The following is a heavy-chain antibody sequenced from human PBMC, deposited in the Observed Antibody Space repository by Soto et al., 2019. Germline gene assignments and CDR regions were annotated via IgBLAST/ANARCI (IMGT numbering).Heavy chain of an antibody. Sequence: GGSLRLSCAASGFTLGRYGMSWVRQAPGKGLEWVSAVSPNGQGIYYADSVRGRFTISRDFSKNTVFLHMDSLRAEDTAVYYCAKDRDYPRDYFHYWGRGTLVTVSS. J-gene: IGHJ4*02. V-gene: IGHV3-23*01. D-gene: IGHD3-10*01. CDR2: VSPNGQGI. CDR1: GFTLGRYG. CDR3: AKDRDYPRDYFHY.